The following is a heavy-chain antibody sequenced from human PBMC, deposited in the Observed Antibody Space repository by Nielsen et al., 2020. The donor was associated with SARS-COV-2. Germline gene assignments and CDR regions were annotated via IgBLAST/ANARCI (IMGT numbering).Heavy chain of an antibody. CDR3: ARRGGIYYYGMDV. Sequence: SETLSLTCTVSGGSISSSSYYWGWIRQPPGKGLEWIESIYYSGSTYYNPSLKSRVTISVDTSKNQFSLKLSSVTAADTAVYYCARRGGIYYYGMDVWGQGTTVTVSS. CDR1: GGSISSSSYY. J-gene: IGHJ6*02. D-gene: IGHD6-13*01. V-gene: IGHV4-39*01. CDR2: IYYSGST.